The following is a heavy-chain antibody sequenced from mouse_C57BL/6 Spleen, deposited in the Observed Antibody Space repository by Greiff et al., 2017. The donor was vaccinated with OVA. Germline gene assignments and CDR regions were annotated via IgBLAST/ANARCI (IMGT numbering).Heavy chain of an antibody. J-gene: IGHJ4*01. CDR3: ARERNGGYAMGY. Sequence: QVQLQQPGAELVKPGASVTLSCKASGYTFTSYWMHWVKQRPGRGLEWIGRIDPNSGGTTYNEKFKSKATLTVDKSSSTAYMQLSSLTSEDAAVYYCARERNGGYAMGYWGQGTSVTVAS. V-gene: IGHV1-72*01. CDR1: GYTFTSYW. CDR2: IDPNSGGT.